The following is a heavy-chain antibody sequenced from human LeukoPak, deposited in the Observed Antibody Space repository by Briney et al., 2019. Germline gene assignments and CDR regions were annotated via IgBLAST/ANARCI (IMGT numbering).Heavy chain of an antibody. CDR1: GGSFSGYY. CDR3: ARRGYSYGLLKDDY. CDR2: INHSGST. D-gene: IGHD5-18*01. V-gene: IGHV4-34*01. Sequence: SGTLSLTCAVYGGSFSGYYWSWIRQPPGKGLEWIGEINHSGSTNYNPSLKSRVTISVDTSKNQFSLKLSSVTAADTAVYYCARRGYSYGLLKDDYWGQGTLVTVSS. J-gene: IGHJ4*02.